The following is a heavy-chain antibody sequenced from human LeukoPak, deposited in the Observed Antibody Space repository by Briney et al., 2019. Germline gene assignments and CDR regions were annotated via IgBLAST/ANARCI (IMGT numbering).Heavy chain of an antibody. V-gene: IGHV4-59*12. CDR1: GGSISSYY. CDR3: ARGGYRYCSSTSCYMGSYYYYGMDV. CDR2: IYYSGST. D-gene: IGHD2-2*02. J-gene: IGHJ6*02. Sequence: PSETLSLTCTVPGGSISSYYWSWIRQPPGKGLEWIGYIYYSGSTNYNPSLKSRVTISVDTSKNQFSLKLSSVTAADTAVYYCARGGYRYCSSTSCYMGSYYYYGMDVWGQGTTVTVSS.